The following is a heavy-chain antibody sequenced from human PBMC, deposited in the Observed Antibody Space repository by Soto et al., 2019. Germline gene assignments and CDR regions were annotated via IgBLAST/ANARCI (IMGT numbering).Heavy chain of an antibody. D-gene: IGHD6-13*01. J-gene: IGHJ4*02. Sequence: QVQLQESGPGLVKPSETLSLTCTVSGGSISNYYWTWIRQPPGKGLEWIGYIYYSGSTNYNPSLKSRVTISVDTSKNQFSLKLSSVTAADTAVYYCARLGSSSSFGYWRQGTLVTVSS. CDR3: ARLGSSSSFGY. CDR2: IYYSGST. CDR1: GGSISNYY. V-gene: IGHV4-59*08.